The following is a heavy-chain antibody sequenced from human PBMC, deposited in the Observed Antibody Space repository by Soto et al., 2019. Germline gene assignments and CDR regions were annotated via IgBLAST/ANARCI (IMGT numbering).Heavy chain of an antibody. J-gene: IGHJ3*02. D-gene: IGHD2-15*01. V-gene: IGHV3-23*01. Sequence: EVQVLESGGGLVQPGGSLRLSCEGSGFTVSSHAMTWIRQAPGKGPEWVSTVTADGGTYYADSVKGRFAMSRDTSENTLYLQMNILAAEDTAAYYCAPHVSCSGGSCQYDAFAIRGQGTMVTVSS. CDR2: VTADGGT. CDR3: APHVSCSGGSCQYDAFAI. CDR1: GFTVSSHA.